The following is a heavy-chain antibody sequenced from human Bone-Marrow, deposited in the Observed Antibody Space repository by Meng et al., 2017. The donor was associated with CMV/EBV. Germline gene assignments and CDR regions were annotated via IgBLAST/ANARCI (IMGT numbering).Heavy chain of an antibody. CDR2: ISAYNGDT. V-gene: IGHV1-18*01. CDR3: ARGPSGSYFRPFDY. J-gene: IGHJ4*02. Sequence: QVQLVQSGAEGKKPGASVKVSCKASGYTFTIYGISWVRKDPGQGLEWVGWISAYNGDTNYAQKLQGRVTMTKDTSTNSAYMELRSLRSDDTAVYYCARGPSGSYFRPFDYWGQGTLVTVSS. D-gene: IGHD1-26*01. CDR1: GYTFTIYG.